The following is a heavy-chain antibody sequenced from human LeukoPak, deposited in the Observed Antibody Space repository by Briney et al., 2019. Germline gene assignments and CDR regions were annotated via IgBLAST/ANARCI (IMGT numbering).Heavy chain of an antibody. J-gene: IGHJ6*03. CDR1: GYTFTNYG. CDR3: ARGDVVVPAAVPDYYYYYYMDV. D-gene: IGHD2-2*01. Sequence: RASVKVSCKASGYTFTNYGITWVRQAPGQGLEWMGGIIPIFGTANYAQKFQGRVTITTDESTSTAYMELSSLRSEDTAVYYCARGDVVVPAAVPDYYYYYYMDVWGKGTTVTVSS. V-gene: IGHV1-69*05. CDR2: IIPIFGTA.